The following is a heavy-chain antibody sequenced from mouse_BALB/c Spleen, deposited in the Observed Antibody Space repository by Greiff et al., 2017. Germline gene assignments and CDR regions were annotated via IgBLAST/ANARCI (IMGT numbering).Heavy chain of an antibody. J-gene: IGHJ4*01. CDR1: GYTFTSYY. Sequence: VQRVESGAELVKPGASVKLSCKASGYTFTSYYMYWVKQRPGQGLEWIGEINPSNGGTNFNEKFKSKATLTVDKSSSTAYMQLSSLTSEDSAVYYCTRGNYPYYAMDYWGQGTSVTVSS. V-gene: IGHV1S81*02. CDR3: TRGNYPYYAMDY. CDR2: INPSNGGT. D-gene: IGHD2-1*01.